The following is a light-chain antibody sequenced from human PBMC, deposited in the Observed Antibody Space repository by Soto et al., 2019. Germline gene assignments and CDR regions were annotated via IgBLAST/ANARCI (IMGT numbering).Light chain of an antibody. CDR3: QQYGSSPST. V-gene: IGKV3-20*01. J-gene: IGKJ4*02. CDR1: QSVSSSY. Sequence: EIQLTQSPCTLSLSPGERATISCRASQSVSSSYLAWYQQKPGQAPKLLIYSASSRDTGIPDRFSGSGSGTDFTLTISRLEPEDFAVYYCQQYGSSPSTFGEGTKVDIK. CDR2: SAS.